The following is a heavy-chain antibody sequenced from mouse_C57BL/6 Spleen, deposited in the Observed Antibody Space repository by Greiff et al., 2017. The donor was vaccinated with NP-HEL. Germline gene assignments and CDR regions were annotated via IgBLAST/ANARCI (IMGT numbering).Heavy chain of an antibody. CDR2: INYDGSST. Sequence: EVKLVESEGGLVQPGSSMKLSCTASGFTFSDYYMAWVRQVPEKGLEWVANINYDGSSTYYLDSLKSRFIISRDNAKNILYLQMSSLKSEDTATYYCAREDGSSHFAYWGQGTLVTVSA. CDR3: AREDGSSHFAY. CDR1: GFTFSDYY. J-gene: IGHJ3*01. V-gene: IGHV5-16*01. D-gene: IGHD1-1*01.